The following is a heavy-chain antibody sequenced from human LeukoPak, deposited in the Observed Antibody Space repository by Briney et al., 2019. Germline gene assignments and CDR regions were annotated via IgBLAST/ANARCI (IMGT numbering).Heavy chain of an antibody. CDR1: GGSFSGYY. CDR3: ARLEFSSSSFDY. D-gene: IGHD6-6*01. V-gene: IGHV4-34*01. Sequence: SDTLSLTCAVYGGSFSGYYWCWIRQPQGKGLEWIGEINHSGSTNYNPSLKSRVTISVDTSKSQFSLKLTSVTAADTAVYYCARLEFSSSSFDYWGQGTLVTVSP. CDR2: INHSGST. J-gene: IGHJ4*02.